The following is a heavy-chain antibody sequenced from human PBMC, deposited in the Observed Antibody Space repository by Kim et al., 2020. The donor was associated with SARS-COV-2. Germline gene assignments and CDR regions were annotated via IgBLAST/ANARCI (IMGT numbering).Heavy chain of an antibody. D-gene: IGHD3-16*01. CDR2: INHSGST. V-gene: IGHV4-34*01. CDR3: ARGVFLRLVRYYFDY. J-gene: IGHJ4*02. Sequence: SETLSLTCAVYGGSFSGYYWSWIRQPPGKGLEWIGEINHSGSTNYNPSLKSRVTISVDTSKNQFSLKLSSVTAADTAVYYCARGVFLRLVRYYFDYWGQG. CDR1: GGSFSGYY.